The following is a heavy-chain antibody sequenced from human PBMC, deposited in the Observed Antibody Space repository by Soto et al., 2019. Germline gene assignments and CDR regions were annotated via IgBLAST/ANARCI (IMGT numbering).Heavy chain of an antibody. CDR2: IIPIFGTA. CDR3: ATSRDSSSSWFDP. D-gene: IGHD6-6*01. CDR1: GGTFSSYA. V-gene: IGHV1-69*13. J-gene: IGHJ5*02. Sequence: ASVKVSCKASGGTFSSYAISWVRQAPGQGLEWMGGIIPIFGTANYAQKFQGGVTITADESTSTAYMELSSLRSEDTAVYYCATSRDSSSSWFDPWGQGTLVTVSS.